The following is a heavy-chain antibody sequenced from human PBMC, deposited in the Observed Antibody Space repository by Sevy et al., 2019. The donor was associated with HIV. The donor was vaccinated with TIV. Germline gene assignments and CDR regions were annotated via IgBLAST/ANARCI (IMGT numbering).Heavy chain of an antibody. J-gene: IGHJ6*02. CDR2: ISYDSTYK. V-gene: IGHV3-30*18. Sequence: GGSLRLSCAASGFNFNNYGMNWVRQTPGKGLEWVAVISYDSTYKFFTDSEKGRFSISRDNSKNTVDLQLNSLRPEDTAVYYCAKDLKQFWPQDSYYGMDVWGLGTTVTVSS. CDR1: GFNFNNYG. D-gene: IGHD2-15*01. CDR3: AKDLKQFWPQDSYYGMDV.